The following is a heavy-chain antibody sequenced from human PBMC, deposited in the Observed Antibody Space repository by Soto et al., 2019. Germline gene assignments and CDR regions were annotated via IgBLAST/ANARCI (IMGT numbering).Heavy chain of an antibody. D-gene: IGHD2-2*01. V-gene: IGHV5-51*01. CDR1: GYSFTSYW. J-gene: IGHJ3*02. CDR2: IYPGDSDT. CDR3: ARRDIVLVPAARDAFDT. Sequence: GESLKISCKGSGYSFTSYWIGWVRQMPGKGLEWMGIIYPGDSDTRYSPSFQGQVTISADKSISTAYLQWSSLKASDTAMYYCARRDIVLVPAARDAFDTWGQGTMVT.